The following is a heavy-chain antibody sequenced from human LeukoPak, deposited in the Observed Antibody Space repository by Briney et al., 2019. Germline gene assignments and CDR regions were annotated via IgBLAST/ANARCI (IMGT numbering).Heavy chain of an antibody. CDR3: ARQITMVRGVIITPYYYYYMDV. CDR1: GYTFTTYA. Sequence: ASVKVSCKASGYTFTTYAMIWVRQAPGQGLEWMGWINTNTGNPTYAQGFTGRFVFSLDTSVSTAYLQISSLKAEDTAVYYCARQITMVRGVIITPYYYYYMDVWGKGTTVTVSS. J-gene: IGHJ6*03. D-gene: IGHD3-10*01. V-gene: IGHV7-4-1*02. CDR2: INTNTGNP.